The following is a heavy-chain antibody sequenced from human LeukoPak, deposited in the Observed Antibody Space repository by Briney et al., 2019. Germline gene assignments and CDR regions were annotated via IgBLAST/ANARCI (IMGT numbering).Heavy chain of an antibody. D-gene: IGHD2-2*02. CDR3: ARAGYCSSTSCYTGILNHFDY. CDR1: GFTFSSYA. CDR2: ISYDGGNK. Sequence: NPGGSLRLSCAASGFTFSSYAMHWVRQAPGKGLEWVAVISYDGGNKYYADSVKGRFTISRDNSKNTLYLQMNSLRAEDTAVYYCARAGYCSSTSCYTGILNHFDYWGQGTLVTVSS. J-gene: IGHJ4*02. V-gene: IGHV3-30*04.